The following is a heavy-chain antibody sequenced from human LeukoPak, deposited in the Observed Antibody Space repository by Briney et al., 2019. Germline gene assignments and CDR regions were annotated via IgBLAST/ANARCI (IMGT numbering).Heavy chain of an antibody. CDR3: AKDLAPQSSSWPTDY. D-gene: IGHD6-13*01. CDR1: GFSFSTYG. J-gene: IGHJ4*02. CDR2: ISWDGSNK. V-gene: IGHV3-30*18. Sequence: GGSLRLSCAASGFSFSTYGMHWVRQAPGEGLEWVAVISWDGSNKYYAETAKGRFTISRDNSKNTLYLQMNSLRAEDTAVYYCAKDLAPQSSSWPTDYWGQGTLVAVSS.